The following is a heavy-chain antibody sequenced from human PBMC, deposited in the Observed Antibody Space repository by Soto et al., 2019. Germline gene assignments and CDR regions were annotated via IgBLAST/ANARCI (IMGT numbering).Heavy chain of an antibody. J-gene: IGHJ5*02. V-gene: IGHV3-48*02. D-gene: IGHD2-8*01. Sequence: EVQLVESGGGLVQPGGSLRLSCAASGFTFSSYSMNWVRQAPGKGLEWVSYISSSSSTIYYADSVNGRFTISRDNAKNSLYLQMNSLRDEDTAVYYCASEPLSVRKYNWFDPWGQGTLVTVSS. CDR1: GFTFSSYS. CDR3: ASEPLSVRKYNWFDP. CDR2: ISSSSSTI.